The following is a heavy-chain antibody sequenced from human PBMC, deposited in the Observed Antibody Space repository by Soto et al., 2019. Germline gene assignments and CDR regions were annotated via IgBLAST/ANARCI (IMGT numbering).Heavy chain of an antibody. CDR2: IYYSGST. CDR1: GGSISSYY. Sequence: SETLSLTCTVSGGSISSYYWSWIRQPPGKGLEWIGYIYYSGSTNYNPSLKSRVTISVDTSKNQFSLKLSSVTAADTAVYYCARASGVVIGWFDPWGQGTLVTVSS. D-gene: IGHD3-3*01. CDR3: ARASGVVIGWFDP. V-gene: IGHV4-59*01. J-gene: IGHJ5*02.